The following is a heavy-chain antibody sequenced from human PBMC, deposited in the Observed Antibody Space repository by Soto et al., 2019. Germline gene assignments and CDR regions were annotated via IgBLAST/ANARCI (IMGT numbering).Heavy chain of an antibody. CDR2: ISYDGSNK. D-gene: IGHD6-19*01. J-gene: IGHJ4*02. CDR1: GFTFSSYA. V-gene: IGHV3-30-3*01. CDR3: ARDLSGYSSG. Sequence: QVQLVESGGGVVQPGRSLRLSCAASGFTFSSYAMHWVRQAPGKGLEWVAVISYDGSNKYYADSVKGRFTISRDNSKNTPYLQMNSLRAEDTAVYYCARDLSGYSSGWGQGTLVTVSS.